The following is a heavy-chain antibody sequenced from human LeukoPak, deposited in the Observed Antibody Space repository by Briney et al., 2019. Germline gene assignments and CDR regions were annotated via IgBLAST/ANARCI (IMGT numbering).Heavy chain of an antibody. CDR2: ISYDGSNK. CDR1: GFTFSSYG. CDR3: ARDQKGYGEGAFDI. D-gene: IGHD3-10*01. Sequence: GGSLRLSCAASGFTFSSYGMHWVRQAPGKGLEWVAVISYDGSNKYYADSVKGRFTISRDNSKNTLYLQMNSLRAEDTAVYYCARDQKGYGEGAFDIWGQGTMVTVSS. V-gene: IGHV3-30*03. J-gene: IGHJ3*02.